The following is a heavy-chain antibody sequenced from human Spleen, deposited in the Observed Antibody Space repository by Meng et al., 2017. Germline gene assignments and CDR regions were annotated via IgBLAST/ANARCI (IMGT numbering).Heavy chain of an antibody. CDR1: GFIFSTYA. J-gene: IGHJ3*02. CDR2: ISYDGSNL. CDR3: ATHYGSGNYKGFDI. V-gene: IGHV3-30*07. D-gene: IGHD3-10*01. Sequence: GGSLRLSCAASGFIFSTYAMHWVRQAPGKGLEWVAVISYDGSNLDYTDSVKGRFAISRDNSKNTLYLQMNSLRAEDTAVYYCATHYGSGNYKGFDIWGQGTMVTVSS.